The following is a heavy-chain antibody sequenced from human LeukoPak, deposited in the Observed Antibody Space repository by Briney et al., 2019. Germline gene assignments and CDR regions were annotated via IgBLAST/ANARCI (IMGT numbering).Heavy chain of an antibody. D-gene: IGHD5-12*01. CDR2: LSYDESND. Sequence: PGGSLRLSCAASGFRFSRHAMHWVRQAPGKGLEWVAVLSYDESNDYSADSVRGRFTISRDNSRNTLYLQMNSLKLEDTAMYYCARDQQFSGYEPSFDYWGQGTLVTVSS. J-gene: IGHJ4*02. V-gene: IGHV3-30-3*01. CDR1: GFRFSRHA. CDR3: ARDQQFSGYEPSFDY.